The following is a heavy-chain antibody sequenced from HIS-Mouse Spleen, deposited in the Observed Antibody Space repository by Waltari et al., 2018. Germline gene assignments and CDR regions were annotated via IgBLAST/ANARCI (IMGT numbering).Heavy chain of an antibody. J-gene: IGHJ4*02. Sequence: QVQLQESGPGLVKPSETLSLTCTVSGGSISSYYWSWIRQPPGKGLEWIGYIYYSGSTNYNPSLKSRVTISVDTSKNQFSLKLSSVTAADTAVYYCARGSGSGSYFDYWGQGTLVTVSS. CDR1: GGSISSYY. CDR2: IYYSGST. CDR3: ARGSGSGSYFDY. D-gene: IGHD3-10*01. V-gene: IGHV4-59*01.